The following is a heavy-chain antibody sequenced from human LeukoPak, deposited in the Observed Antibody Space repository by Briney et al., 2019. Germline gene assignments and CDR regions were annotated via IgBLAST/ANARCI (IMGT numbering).Heavy chain of an antibody. J-gene: IGHJ4*02. CDR2: ISTDGTTT. CDR1: GFTFSSYW. Sequence: GGSLRLSCAVSGFTFSSYWLHWVRQAPGKGLVWVSRISTDGTTTTYADSVKGRFTISRDNAKNTLYLQMNSLRAGDTAIYYCAKAGAYSNGYHEYPNYVDYWGQGTLVTVSS. CDR3: AKAGAYSNGYHEYPNYVDY. V-gene: IGHV3-74*01. D-gene: IGHD3-22*01.